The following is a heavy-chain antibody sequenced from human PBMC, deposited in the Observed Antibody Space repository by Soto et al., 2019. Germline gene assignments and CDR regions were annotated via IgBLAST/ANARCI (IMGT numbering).Heavy chain of an antibody. V-gene: IGHV3-30*18. J-gene: IGHJ4*02. CDR3: AKDRGYSYGYGDYFDY. D-gene: IGHD5-18*01. CDR2: ISYDGSNK. Sequence: SLRLSCAASGFTFSSYGMHWVRQAPGKGLEWVAVISYDGSNKYYADSVKGRFTISRDNSKNTLYLQMNSLRAEDTAVYYCAKDRGYSYGYGDYFDYWGQGTLVTVSS. CDR1: GFTFSSYG.